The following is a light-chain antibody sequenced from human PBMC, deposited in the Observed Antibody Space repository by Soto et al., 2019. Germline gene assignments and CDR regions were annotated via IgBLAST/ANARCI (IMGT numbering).Light chain of an antibody. J-gene: IGLJ2*01. CDR3: QSYDSSLINAV. CDR2: GNS. CDR1: SSNIGAGYD. V-gene: IGLV1-40*01. Sequence: QSVPTQPPSVSGAPGQRVTISCTGSSSNIGAGYDVHWYQQLPGTAPKLLIYGNSNRPSGVPVRFSASTSGTSASLAISGLRDEDEADYHCQSYDSSLINAVFGGGTKLTVL.